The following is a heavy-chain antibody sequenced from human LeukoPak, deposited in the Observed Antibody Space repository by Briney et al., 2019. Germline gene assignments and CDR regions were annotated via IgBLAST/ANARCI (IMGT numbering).Heavy chain of an antibody. CDR2: FDPEDGET. Sequence: VASVKVSCKVSGYNLTELSMHWVRQAPGKGLEWMGGFDPEDGETIYAQKFQGRVTMTEDTSTDTAYMELSSLRSEDTAVYYCATRVACSSTSCYPFDYWGQGTLVTVSS. CDR3: ATRVACSSTSCYPFDY. CDR1: GYNLTELS. V-gene: IGHV1-24*01. J-gene: IGHJ4*02. D-gene: IGHD2-2*01.